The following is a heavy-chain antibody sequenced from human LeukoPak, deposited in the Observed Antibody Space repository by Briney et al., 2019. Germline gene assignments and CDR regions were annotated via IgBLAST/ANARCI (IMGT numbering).Heavy chain of an antibody. CDR1: GGSISSGSYY. Sequence: SQTLSLTCTVSGGSISSGSYYWSWIRQPAGKGLEWIGRIYTSGSTYYNPSLKSRVTISVDTSKNQFSLNLTSVTAADTAIYYCARAPRGRNYYYYMDVWGKGTTVTVSS. CDR2: IYTSGST. CDR3: ARAPRGRNYYYYMDV. J-gene: IGHJ6*03. D-gene: IGHD3-16*01. V-gene: IGHV4-61*02.